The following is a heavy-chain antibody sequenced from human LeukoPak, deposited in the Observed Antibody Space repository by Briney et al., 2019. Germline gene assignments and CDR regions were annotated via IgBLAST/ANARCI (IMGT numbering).Heavy chain of an antibody. CDR1: GFTFSSYA. CDR3: AKDPGYSSGWPVFDY. V-gene: IGHV3-23*01. D-gene: IGHD6-19*01. Sequence: GGSLRLSCAASGFTFSSYAMSWVRQAPGTGLEWVSAISGSGGSTYYADSVKGRFTISRDSSKNTLYLQMNSLRAEDTAVYYCAKDPGYSSGWPVFDYWGQGTLVTVSS. J-gene: IGHJ4*02. CDR2: ISGSGGST.